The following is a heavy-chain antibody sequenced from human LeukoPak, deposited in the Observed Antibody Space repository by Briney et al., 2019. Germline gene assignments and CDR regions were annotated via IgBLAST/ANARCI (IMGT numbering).Heavy chain of an antibody. D-gene: IGHD3-22*01. V-gene: IGHV1-18*01. Sequence: ASVKVSCNASGYTFTSYGISWVRQAPGQGLEWMGWISAYNGNTNYAQKLQGRVTMTTDTSTSTAYMELRSLRSDDTAVYYCARQYYYDSSGYYEHFDYWGQGTLVTVSS. J-gene: IGHJ4*02. CDR2: ISAYNGNT. CDR1: GYTFTSYG. CDR3: ARQYYYDSSGYYEHFDY.